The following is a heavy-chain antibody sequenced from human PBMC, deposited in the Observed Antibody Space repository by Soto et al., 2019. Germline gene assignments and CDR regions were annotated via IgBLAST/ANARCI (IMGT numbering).Heavy chain of an antibody. CDR2: INVGDAGT. CDR1: GVIFTSYA. V-gene: IGHV3-23*01. D-gene: IGHD2-2*01. J-gene: IGHJ4*02. CDR3: AKNYQFDC. Sequence: EVQLLDSGGGLEQPGWSLRLSCAASGVIFTSYAMSWVRQAPGKGLEWVSSINVGDAGTNYADSVKGRFTISRDNSKNTLYLQMHYLRADDTAIYYCAKNYQFDCWGQGDLVIVSS.